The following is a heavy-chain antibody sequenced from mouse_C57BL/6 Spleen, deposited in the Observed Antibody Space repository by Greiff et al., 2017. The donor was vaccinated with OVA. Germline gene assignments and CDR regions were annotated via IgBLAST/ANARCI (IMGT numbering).Heavy chain of an antibody. V-gene: IGHV1-19*01. CDR2: INPYNGGT. CDR3: AREPYYGSSYYAMDY. J-gene: IGHJ4*01. Sequence: VQLQQSGPVLVKPGASVKMSCKASGYTFTDYYMNWVKQSHGKSLEWIGVINPYNGGTSYNQKFKGKATLTVDKSSSTAYMELNSLTSEDSAVYYCAREPYYGSSYYAMDYWGQGTSDTVSS. D-gene: IGHD1-1*01. CDR1: GYTFTDYY.